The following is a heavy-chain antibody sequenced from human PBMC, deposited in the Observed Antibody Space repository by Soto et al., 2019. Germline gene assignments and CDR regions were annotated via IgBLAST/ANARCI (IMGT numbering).Heavy chain of an antibody. Sequence: GGSLRLSCAASGFTVSSNYMSWVRQAPGKGLEWVSVIYSGGSTYYADSVKGRFTISRDNSKNTLYLQMNSPRAEDTAVYYCARASIAAAGSALDVWGKGTTVTVSS. CDR2: IYSGGST. CDR1: GFTVSSNY. V-gene: IGHV3-66*02. CDR3: ARASIAAAGSALDV. J-gene: IGHJ6*04. D-gene: IGHD6-13*01.